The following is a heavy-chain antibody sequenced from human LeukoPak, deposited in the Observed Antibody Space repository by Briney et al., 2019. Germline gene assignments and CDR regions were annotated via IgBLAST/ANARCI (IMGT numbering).Heavy chain of an antibody. J-gene: IGHJ4*02. Sequence: KPSETLSLTCAVYGGSFSGYYWSWIRQPPGEGLEWIGSIYYSGSTYYNPSLKSRVTISVDTSKNQFSLKLSSVTAADTAVYYCARRPPYSSGWYNFDQWGQGTLVTVSS. D-gene: IGHD6-19*01. CDR3: ARRPPYSSGWYNFDQ. V-gene: IGHV4-34*01. CDR2: IYYSGST. CDR1: GGSFSGYY.